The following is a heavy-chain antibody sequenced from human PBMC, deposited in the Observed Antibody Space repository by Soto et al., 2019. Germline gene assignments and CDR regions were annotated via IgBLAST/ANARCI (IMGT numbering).Heavy chain of an antibody. V-gene: IGHV3-23*01. J-gene: IGHJ3*01. D-gene: IGHD2-15*01. CDR2: IGTHADTT. Sequence: EVQLLESGGCLVQPGGSLRLSCAASGFTFSTYALTWVRQAPGTGLEWVSRIGTHADTTYYVDSVKGRFSISRDNSKNTVYLQMSSLSAEDTAVYYCARPSVEVAVNDAFDLWGRGTMVTVSS. CDR1: GFTFSTYA. CDR3: ARPSVEVAVNDAFDL.